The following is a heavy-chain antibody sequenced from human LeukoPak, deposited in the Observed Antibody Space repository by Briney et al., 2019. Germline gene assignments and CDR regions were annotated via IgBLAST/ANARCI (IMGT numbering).Heavy chain of an antibody. V-gene: IGHV3-21*01. CDR3: ASRQGRDSGLEY. CDR1: GFTFSSYS. CDR2: ISSSSSYI. D-gene: IGHD5-12*01. J-gene: IGHJ4*02. Sequence: PGGSLRLSCAASGFTFSSYSMNWVRQAPGKGLEWVSSISSSSSYIYYADSVKGRFTISRDNAKNSLYLQMNSLRAEDTAVYYCASRQGRDSGLEYWGQGTLVTVSS.